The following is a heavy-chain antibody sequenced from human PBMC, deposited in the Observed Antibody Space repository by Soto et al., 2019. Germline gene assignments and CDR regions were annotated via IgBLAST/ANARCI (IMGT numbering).Heavy chain of an antibody. CDR1: GYTFTSYA. V-gene: IGHV1-3*01. CDR3: ARDMRISLTTVTVGWFGDLKPEDYYYYMDV. D-gene: IGHD4-4*01. J-gene: IGHJ6*03. CDR2: INAGNGNT. Sequence: ASVKVSCKASGYTFTSYAMHWVRQAPGQRLEWMGWINAGNGNTKYSQKFQGRVTITRDTSASTAYMELSSLRSEDTAVYYCARDMRISLTTVTVGWFGDLKPEDYYYYMDVWGKGTTVTVSS.